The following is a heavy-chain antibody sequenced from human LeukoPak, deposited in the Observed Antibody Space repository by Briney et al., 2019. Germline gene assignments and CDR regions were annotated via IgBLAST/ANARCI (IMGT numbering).Heavy chain of an antibody. J-gene: IGHJ4*02. Sequence: PGGSLRLSCAASGFTFSSYAMSWVRQAPGKGLEWVSSLRGPEGSPFYADSVKGRFTISRDNSKNTLYLQMNSLRAEDTAVYYCAKAPTPDESSSGDYWGQGTLVTVSS. V-gene: IGHV3-23*01. CDR1: GFTFSSYA. D-gene: IGHD6-25*01. CDR2: LRGPEGSP. CDR3: AKAPTPDESSSGDY.